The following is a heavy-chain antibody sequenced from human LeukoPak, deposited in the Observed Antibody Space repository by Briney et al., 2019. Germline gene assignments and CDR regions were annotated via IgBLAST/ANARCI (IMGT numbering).Heavy chain of an antibody. CDR3: ARALTPFYYFDY. V-gene: IGHV4-59*08. CDR1: GGSISSYY. D-gene: IGHD2-8*01. Sequence: SETLSLTCTVSGGSISSYYWSWIRQPPGKGLEWIGYIYYSGSTNYNPSLKSRVTISVDTSKNQFSLKLSSVTAADTAVYYCARALTPFYYFDYWGQGTLVTVSS. J-gene: IGHJ4*02. CDR2: IYYSGST.